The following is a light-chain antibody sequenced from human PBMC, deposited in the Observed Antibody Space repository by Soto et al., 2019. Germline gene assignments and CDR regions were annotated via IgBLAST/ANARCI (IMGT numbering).Light chain of an antibody. CDR1: ESISNNY. J-gene: IGKJ1*01. Sequence: EIVLTQSPDTLSLSPGEEATLSCRTSESISNNYLAWYQQKAGQAPRLLIYGASGRATGIPDRFSGSGSGTDFTLTISRLEPEDFAVYYCQQYGTSPPWTFGQGTNVEVK. CDR3: QQYGTSPPWT. CDR2: GAS. V-gene: IGKV3-20*01.